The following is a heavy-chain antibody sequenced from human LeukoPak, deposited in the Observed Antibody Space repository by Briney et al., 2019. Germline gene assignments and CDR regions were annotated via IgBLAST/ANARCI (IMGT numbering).Heavy chain of an antibody. CDR2: IYTSGST. J-gene: IGHJ6*03. CDR3: ARSGSQYSSFVRSDPYMDV. D-gene: IGHD6-6*01. Sequence: SETLSLTCAVSGGSISSKNWWSWVRQPAGKGLEWIGRIYTSGSTNYNPSLKSRVTMSVDTSKNQFSLKLSSVTAADTAVYYCARSGSQYSSFVRSDPYMDVWGKGTTVTVSS. V-gene: IGHV4-4*07. CDR1: GGSISSKN.